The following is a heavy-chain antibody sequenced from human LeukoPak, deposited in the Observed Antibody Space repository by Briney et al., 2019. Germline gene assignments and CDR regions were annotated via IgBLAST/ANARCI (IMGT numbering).Heavy chain of an antibody. CDR3: TTDMGEYYYDSSGYYYGWVYFDY. Sequence: GGSLRLSCAASGFTFSSYWMSWVRQAPGKGLEWVGRIKSKTDGGTTDYAAPVKGRFTISRDDSKNTLYLQMNSLKTEDTAVYYCTTDMGEYYYDSSGYYYGWVYFDYWGQGTLVTVSS. V-gene: IGHV3-15*01. CDR1: GFTFSSYW. CDR2: IKSKTDGGTT. J-gene: IGHJ4*02. D-gene: IGHD3-22*01.